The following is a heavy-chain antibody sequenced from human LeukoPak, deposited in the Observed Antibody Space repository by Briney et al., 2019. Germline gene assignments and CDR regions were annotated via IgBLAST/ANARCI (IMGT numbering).Heavy chain of an antibody. D-gene: IGHD6-13*01. CDR2: ISYDGSNK. CDR1: GFTFSSYA. J-gene: IGHJ4*02. Sequence: AGGSLRLSCAASGFTFSSYAMHWVRQAPGKGLEWVAVISYDGSNKYYADSVKGRFTISRDNSKNTLYLQMNSLRAEDTAVYYCARDRTSSWYGPIDYWGQGTLVTVSS. CDR3: ARDRTSSWYGPIDY. V-gene: IGHV3-30-3*01.